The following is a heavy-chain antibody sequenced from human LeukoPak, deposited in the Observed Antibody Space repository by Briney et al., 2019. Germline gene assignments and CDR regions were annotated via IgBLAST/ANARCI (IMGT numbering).Heavy chain of an antibody. CDR2: ISSSSSYI. CDR1: GFTFSGYS. V-gene: IGHV3-21*01. D-gene: IGHD3-22*01. J-gene: IGHJ4*02. CDR3: ARGDYYDSSGYYYGPDY. Sequence: GGSLRLACAASGFTFSGYSVNWVRQAPGKGLEWVSSISSSSSYIYFVDSVKGRFTISRDNAKNSLYLLMNSLRAEDTAVYYCARGDYYDSSGYYYGPDYWGQGTLVTVSS.